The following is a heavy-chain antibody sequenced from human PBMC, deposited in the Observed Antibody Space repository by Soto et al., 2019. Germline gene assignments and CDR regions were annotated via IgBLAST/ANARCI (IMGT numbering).Heavy chain of an antibody. CDR1: GYSFTSYW. J-gene: IGHJ6*02. CDR2: IDPSDSYT. Sequence: GGSLKISCKGSGYSFTSYWISWVRQMPGKGLEWMGRIDPSDSYTNYSPSFQGYVTISADKSISTAYLQWSSLKASDTAMYYCARHRRVSSGYDWGYYYGMDVWGQGTTVTVSS. V-gene: IGHV5-10-1*01. D-gene: IGHD5-12*01. CDR3: ARHRRVSSGYDWGYYYGMDV.